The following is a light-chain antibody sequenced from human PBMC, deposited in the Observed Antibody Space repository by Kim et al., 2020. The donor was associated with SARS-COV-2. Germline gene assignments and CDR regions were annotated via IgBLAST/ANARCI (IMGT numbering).Light chain of an antibody. CDR2: EDD. V-gene: IGLV6-57*04. CDR3: QSYDSSNVV. Sequence: NFMLTQPHSVSESPGQTVTISCTRSSGSIGSNYVQWYQQRPRSAPTTVIFEDDQRPSGVPDRFSGSIDGSSNSASITISGLKTEDEADYYCQSYDSSNVVFGGGTQLTVL. J-gene: IGLJ2*01. CDR1: SGSIGSNY.